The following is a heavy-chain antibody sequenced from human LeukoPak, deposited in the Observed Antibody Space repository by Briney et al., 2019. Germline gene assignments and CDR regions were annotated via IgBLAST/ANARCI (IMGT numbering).Heavy chain of an antibody. J-gene: IGHJ4*02. Sequence: PGRSLRLSCAASGFTFSNYAMHWVRQAPGKGLVWVSRISSDGTSTTYADSVKGRFTISRDNAKNTLYLQMNSLRAEDTAVYYCVRDVAVSGIDYWGQGSLVTVSS. CDR2: ISSDGTST. CDR3: VRDVAVSGIDY. V-gene: IGHV3-74*01. D-gene: IGHD6-19*01. CDR1: GFTFSNYA.